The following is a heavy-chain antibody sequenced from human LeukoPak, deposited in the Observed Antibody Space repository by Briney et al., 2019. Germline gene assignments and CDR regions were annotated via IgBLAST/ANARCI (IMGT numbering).Heavy chain of an antibody. Sequence: PSETLSLTCTVSGGSISSYYWSWIRQPPGKGLEWIGYIYYSGSTNYNPSLKSRVTISVDTSKNQFSLKLSSVTAADTAVYYCARVGPHYYYYMDVWGKGTTVTVSS. V-gene: IGHV4-59*01. CDR3: ARVGPHYYYYMDV. D-gene: IGHD3-16*01. CDR1: GGSISSYY. CDR2: IYYSGST. J-gene: IGHJ6*03.